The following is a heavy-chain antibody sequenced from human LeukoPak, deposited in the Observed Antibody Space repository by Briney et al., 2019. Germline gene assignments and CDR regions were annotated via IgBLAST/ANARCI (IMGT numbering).Heavy chain of an antibody. CDR3: ASSTPLGMTTVTS. D-gene: IGHD4-17*01. Sequence: SETLSLTCTVSGGSISSSSYYWGWIRQPPGKGLEWIGSIYYSGSTYYNPSLKSRVTISVDTSKNQFSLKLSSVTAADTAVYYCASSTPLGMTTVTSWGQGTLVTVSS. CDR2: IYYSGST. V-gene: IGHV4-39*01. J-gene: IGHJ5*02. CDR1: GGSISSSSYY.